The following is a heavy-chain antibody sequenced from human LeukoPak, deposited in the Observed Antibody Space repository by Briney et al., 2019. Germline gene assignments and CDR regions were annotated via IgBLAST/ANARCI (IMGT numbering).Heavy chain of an antibody. D-gene: IGHD6-13*01. CDR2: ISSSSSYI. V-gene: IGHV3-21*01. Sequence: GGSLRLSCAASGFTFSSYSMNWVRQAPGKGLEWVSSISSSSSYIYYADSVKGRFTISRDNAKNSLNLQMNSLRAEDTAVYYCARDYNIAAAGRGPDYWGQGTLVTVSS. J-gene: IGHJ4*02. CDR1: GFTFSSYS. CDR3: ARDYNIAAAGRGPDY.